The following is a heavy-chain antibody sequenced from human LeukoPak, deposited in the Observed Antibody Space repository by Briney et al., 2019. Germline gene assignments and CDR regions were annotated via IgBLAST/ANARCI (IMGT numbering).Heavy chain of an antibody. CDR3: ARGIGYCSGGSCYDAFDI. D-gene: IGHD2-15*01. V-gene: IGHV4-30-2*01. J-gene: IGHJ3*02. Sequence: PPQTLSLTCAVSGGSISSGGYSWSWIRQPPGKGLEWIGYIYHSGSTYYNPSLKSRVTISVDRSKNQFSLKLSSVTAADTAVYYCARGIGYCSGGSCYDAFDIWGQGAMVTVSS. CDR2: IYHSGST. CDR1: GGSISSGGYS.